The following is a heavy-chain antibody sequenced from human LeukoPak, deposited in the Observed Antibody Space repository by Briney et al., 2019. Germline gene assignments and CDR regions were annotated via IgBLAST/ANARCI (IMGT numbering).Heavy chain of an antibody. Sequence: GGSLRLSCAASGFTFSSYAMHWVRQAPGKGLEYVSAISSNGVSTDYANSVKGRFTISRDNSKNTLYLQMDGLTPKDMAVYHCARRYTSGWYFVDYWGLGTLVAVSS. J-gene: IGHJ4*02. CDR2: ISSNGVST. V-gene: IGHV3-64*01. D-gene: IGHD6-19*01. CDR1: GFTFSSYA. CDR3: ARRYTSGWYFVDY.